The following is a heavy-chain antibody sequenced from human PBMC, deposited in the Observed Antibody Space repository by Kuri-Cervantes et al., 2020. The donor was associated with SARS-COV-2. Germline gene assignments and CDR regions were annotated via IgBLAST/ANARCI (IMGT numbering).Heavy chain of an antibody. Sequence: GGSLRLSCAASGFTFSSYWMSWVRQAPGKGLEWVAVISYDASNKYYADSVKGRFTISRDNSKNTLFLQMNSLRAEDTAVYYCARGKQDFDYWGQGTLVTVSS. J-gene: IGHJ4*02. CDR3: ARGKQDFDY. CDR2: ISYDASNK. V-gene: IGHV3-30-3*01. CDR1: GFTFSSYW.